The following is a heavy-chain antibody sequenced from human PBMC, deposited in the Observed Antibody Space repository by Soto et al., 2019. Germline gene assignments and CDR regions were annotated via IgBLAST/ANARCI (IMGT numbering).Heavy chain of an antibody. Sequence: EVQLVESGGDLVQPGGSLRLSCAASGFTFNRHWMTWVRQAPGKGLEWVANIKEDGIDKYYVDSVRGRFTISRDNAKNSLYLQMESLTAEDTAVYYCARRLGNCPSSFCRGLHYWGQGTLVTVSS. CDR2: IKEDGIDK. J-gene: IGHJ4*02. CDR3: ARRLGNCPSSFCRGLHY. D-gene: IGHD2-2*01. V-gene: IGHV3-7*05. CDR1: GFTFNRHW.